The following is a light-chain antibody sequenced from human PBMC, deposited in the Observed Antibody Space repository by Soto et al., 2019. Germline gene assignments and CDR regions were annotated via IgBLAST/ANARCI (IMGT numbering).Light chain of an antibody. CDR3: QSYDSSLSGSRV. CDR1: RSNIGAGYD. CDR2: GNN. Sequence: QSVLTQPPSVSGASGQRVTISCTGSRSNIGAGYDVHWYQQLPGTAPKLLIYGNNNRPSGVPDRFSGSKSGTSASLPITGLQAEDEADYYCQSYDSSLSGSRVFGTGTKLTVL. V-gene: IGLV1-40*01. J-gene: IGLJ1*01.